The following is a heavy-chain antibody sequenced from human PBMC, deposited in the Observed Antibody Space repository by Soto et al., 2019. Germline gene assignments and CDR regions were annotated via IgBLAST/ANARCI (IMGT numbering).Heavy chain of an antibody. D-gene: IGHD6-6*01. Sequence: QVQLQQWGAGLLKPSETLSLTCAVYGGSFSAYYWSWIRQPPGKGLEWIGEINHSGSTIYNPSLKSRVTISIPTSKNQFSLKLSSVAAADTAVYYCARGAPSAYIAARRVGWFDPWGQGTLVTVSS. CDR1: GGSFSAYY. CDR3: ARGAPSAYIAARRVGWFDP. CDR2: INHSGST. J-gene: IGHJ5*02. V-gene: IGHV4-34*01.